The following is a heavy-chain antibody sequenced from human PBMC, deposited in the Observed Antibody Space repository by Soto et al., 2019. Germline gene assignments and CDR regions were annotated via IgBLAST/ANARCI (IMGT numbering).Heavy chain of an antibody. J-gene: IGHJ4*02. Sequence: GASVKVSCKASGYTFTSYDINWVRQATGQGLEWMGWMNPNSGNTGYAQKFQGRVTMTRNTSISTAYMELSSLRSEDTAVYYCARAPAPGLCSSTSCYSFWGQGILVTVSS. CDR3: ARAPAPGLCSSTSCYSF. D-gene: IGHD2-2*01. CDR1: GYTFTSYD. CDR2: MNPNSGNT. V-gene: IGHV1-8*01.